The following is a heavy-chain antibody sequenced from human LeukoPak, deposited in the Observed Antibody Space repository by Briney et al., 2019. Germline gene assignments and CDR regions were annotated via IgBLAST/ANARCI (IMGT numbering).Heavy chain of an antibody. CDR2: ISAYNGNT. CDR1: GYTFTASY. CDR3: ARVGYCSSTSCYFFTYEYYYHMDV. V-gene: IGHV1-18*04. D-gene: IGHD2-2*01. Sequence: ASVKVSCKASGYTFTASYLHWVRQAPGQGLEWMGWISAYNGNTNYAQKLQGRVTMTTDTSTSTAYMELRSLRSDDTAVYYCARVGYCSSTSCYFFTYEYYYHMDVWGKGTTVTVSS. J-gene: IGHJ6*03.